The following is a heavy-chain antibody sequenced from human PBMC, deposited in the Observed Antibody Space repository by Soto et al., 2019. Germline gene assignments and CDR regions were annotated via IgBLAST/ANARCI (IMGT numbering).Heavy chain of an antibody. CDR1: GYSFTSYW. D-gene: IGHD6-19*01. Sequence: ESLKISCKGSGYSFTSYWISWVLQMPGKGLEWMGRIDPSDSYTNYSPSFQGHVTISADKSISTAYLQWSSLKASDTAMYYCARHLYVGSGWYGFGYWGQGTLVTVSS. CDR2: IDPSDSYT. J-gene: IGHJ4*02. CDR3: ARHLYVGSGWYGFGY. V-gene: IGHV5-10-1*01.